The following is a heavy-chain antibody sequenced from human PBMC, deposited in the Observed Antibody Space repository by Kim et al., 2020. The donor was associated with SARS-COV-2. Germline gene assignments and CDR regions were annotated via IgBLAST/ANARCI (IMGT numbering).Heavy chain of an antibody. CDR1: GGSIRISTHY. CDR3: ARHEDLDYYGLDV. V-gene: IGHV4-39*01. CDR2: INYSGSS. J-gene: IGHJ6*01. Sequence: SETLSLTCTVSGGSIRISTHYWGWIRQPSGKGLEWIGSINYSGSSYYNPSLKSRVTISVDTSKNQFSLKVSSVTAADTAVYYCARHEDLDYYGLDVWGQGTTVTVSS. D-gene: IGHD2-15*01.